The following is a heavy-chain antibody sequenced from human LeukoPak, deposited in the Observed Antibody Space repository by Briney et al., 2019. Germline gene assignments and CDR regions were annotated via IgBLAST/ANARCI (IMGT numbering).Heavy chain of an antibody. Sequence: GGSLRLSCAASGFSFSDYWMRWVRQAPGKGLEWVANIKQDGSEKYCADSVKGRFTVSRDNAKNSLYLQMNGLRAEDTAVYFCASDYPRYYFYMDVWGKGTTVTVSS. V-gene: IGHV3-7*03. J-gene: IGHJ6*03. CDR2: IKQDGSEK. CDR3: ASDYPRYYFYMDV. CDR1: GFSFSDYW.